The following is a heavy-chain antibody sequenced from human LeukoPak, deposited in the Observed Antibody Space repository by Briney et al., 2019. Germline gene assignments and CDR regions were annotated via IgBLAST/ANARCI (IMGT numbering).Heavy chain of an antibody. V-gene: IGHV6-1*01. CDR2: TYYRSKWYN. Sequence: SQTLSLTCAISGDSVSSNSAAWNWVRQSPSRGLEWLGRTYYRSKWYNDYAVSVKSRITMNADTSKNQFSLQLNSVTPEDTAVYYCARGPAAAGTSFDYWGQGTLVTVSS. J-gene: IGHJ4*02. CDR1: GDSVSSNSAA. D-gene: IGHD6-13*01. CDR3: ARGPAAAGTSFDY.